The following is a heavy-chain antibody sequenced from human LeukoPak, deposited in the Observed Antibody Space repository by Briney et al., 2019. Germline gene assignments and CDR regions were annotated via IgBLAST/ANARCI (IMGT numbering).Heavy chain of an antibody. CDR2: LYISGST. CDR3: ARHLSSELFTLDY. CDR1: GASISSYY. J-gene: IGHJ4*02. Sequence: SETLSLTCTVSGASISSYYYNWIRQTAGRGLEWIGRLYISGSTDYNPSLKSRLTISVDTPKNQFSLKLSSVTAADTAVYYCARHLSSELFTLDYWGQGMLVTVSS. D-gene: IGHD1-7*01. V-gene: IGHV4-4*07.